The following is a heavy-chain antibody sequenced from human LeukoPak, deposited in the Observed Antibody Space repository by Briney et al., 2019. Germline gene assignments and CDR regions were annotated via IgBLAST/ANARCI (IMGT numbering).Heavy chain of an antibody. V-gene: IGHV4-34*01. CDR2: INHNGRT. CDR3: ARGLNDSWTGENY. CDR1: GGSFSGYY. Sequence: PSETLSLTCAVYGGSFSGYYWSWIRQPPGKGLEWIGEINHNGRTTYNPSLKSRVTISLDTSKSQFSLKVRYVTTADTAVYYCARGLNDSWTGENYWGQGTLVTVSS. D-gene: IGHD3-3*01. J-gene: IGHJ4*02.